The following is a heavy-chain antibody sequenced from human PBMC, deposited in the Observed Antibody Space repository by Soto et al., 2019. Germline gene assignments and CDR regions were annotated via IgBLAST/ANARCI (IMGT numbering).Heavy chain of an antibody. CDR2: INHSGST. Sequence: NPSETLSLTCAVYGGSFSGYYWSWIRQPPGKGLEWIGEINHSGSTNYNPSLKSRVTISVDTSKNQFSLKLSSVTAADTAVYYCARGRGWLDYWGQGTLVTVSS. J-gene: IGHJ4*02. CDR1: GGSFSGYY. D-gene: IGHD6-19*01. V-gene: IGHV4-34*01. CDR3: ARGRGWLDY.